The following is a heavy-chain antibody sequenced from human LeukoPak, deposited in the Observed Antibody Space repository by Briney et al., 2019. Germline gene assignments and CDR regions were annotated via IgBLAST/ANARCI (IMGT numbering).Heavy chain of an antibody. V-gene: IGHV4-39*07. Sequence: SETLSLTCTVSGDAITGSSYYWGWIRQPPGKGLEWIGSMYYSGSTFSNPSLRSRVNMSADTSKNQFSLKLSSVTAADTAVYYCARDGRQRITMDTGALDIWGQGTVVTVSS. CDR1: GDAITGSSYY. CDR3: ARDGRQRITMDTGALDI. D-gene: IGHD3-10*01. J-gene: IGHJ3*02. CDR2: MYYSGST.